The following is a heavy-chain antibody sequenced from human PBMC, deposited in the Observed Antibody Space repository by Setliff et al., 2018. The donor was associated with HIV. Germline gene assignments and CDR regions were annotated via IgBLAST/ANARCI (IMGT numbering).Heavy chain of an antibody. Sequence: GGSLRLSCAATGFNFNNYAMVWVRQSPRKGLEWISFIGGHGSIIHHADSVKGRFTISRDNAKNSVYLQMHSLRVEDTAVYYCAAVPWGHSSLIIDHWGQGTPVTVSS. CDR3: AAVPWGHSSLIIDH. CDR2: IGGHGSII. V-gene: IGHV3-48*03. CDR1: GFNFNNYA. J-gene: IGHJ4*02. D-gene: IGHD3-16*01.